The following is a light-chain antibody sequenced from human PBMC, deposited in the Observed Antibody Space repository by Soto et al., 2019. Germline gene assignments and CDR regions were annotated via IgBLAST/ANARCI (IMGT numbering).Light chain of an antibody. CDR2: WAS. J-gene: IGKJ4*01. Sequence: DIVMTQSPDSLRVSLGERATITCTSSLNIYFRSNNRNYLAWYQQKSGQPPKLLIYWASTREPCVPDRFSGSGSGTYFTLTIDNVQPDDVAVYYCQQYYTTPLTFCGGTRVDIK. CDR1: LNIYFRSNNRNY. CDR3: QQYYTTPLT. V-gene: IGKV4-1*01.